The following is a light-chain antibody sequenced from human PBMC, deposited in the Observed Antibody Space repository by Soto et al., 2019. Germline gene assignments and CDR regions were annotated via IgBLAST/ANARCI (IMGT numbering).Light chain of an antibody. CDR3: GSDEWT. Sequence: EIVLTQSPATLSLSPGERATLSCRASQSIRSPFLAWYQQKPGQAPRLFIHGASSRATGIPDRFGGSGYGTDSTLSISRLEPEDFAVYYCGSDEWTFGQGTKVE. V-gene: IGKV3-20*01. J-gene: IGKJ1*01. CDR2: GAS. CDR1: QSIRSPF.